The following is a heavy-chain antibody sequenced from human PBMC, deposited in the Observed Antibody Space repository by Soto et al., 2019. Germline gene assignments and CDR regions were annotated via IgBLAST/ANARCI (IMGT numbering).Heavy chain of an antibody. V-gene: IGHV4-4*07. D-gene: IGHD2-2*02. CDR2: MSNSGST. CDR3: AREYTTSRHFDN. CDR1: GGSISSHY. J-gene: IGHJ4*02. Sequence: SETLSLTCTVSGGSISSHYWSWIRQPAGKGLEWIGRMSNSGSTHYNPSLKSRLTMSVDTSNNQFSLTVSSVTAADTAVYYCAREYTTSRHFDNWGQGTLVTVSS.